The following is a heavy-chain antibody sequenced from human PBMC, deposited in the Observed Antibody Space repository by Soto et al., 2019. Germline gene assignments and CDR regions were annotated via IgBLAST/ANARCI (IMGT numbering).Heavy chain of an antibody. V-gene: IGHV3-48*04. J-gene: IGHJ3*02. CDR2: ISSSSTI. D-gene: IGHD3-22*01. CDR3: AREGPSGYDAFDI. Sequence: GGSLRLSCAASGFTFSSYSMNWVRQAPGKGLEWVSYISSSSTIYYADSVKGRFTISRDNAKNSLYLQMNSLRAADTAVYYCAREGPSGYDAFDIWGQGTMVTVSS. CDR1: GFTFSSYS.